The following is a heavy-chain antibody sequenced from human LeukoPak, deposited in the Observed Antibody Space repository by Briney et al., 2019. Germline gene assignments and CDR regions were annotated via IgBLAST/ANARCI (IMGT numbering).Heavy chain of an antibody. D-gene: IGHD3/OR15-3a*01. V-gene: IGHV3-23*01. J-gene: IGHJ4*02. CDR3: TSQKGLDY. CDR1: GFTFSSYA. CDR2: ISGSGGST. Sequence: GGSLRLSCAASGFTFSSYAMSWVRQAPGKGLEWVSAISGSGGSTYYADSVKGRFTISRDNAKNSLYLQMDSLRVEDTAMYYCTSQKGLDYWGQGTLVTVSS.